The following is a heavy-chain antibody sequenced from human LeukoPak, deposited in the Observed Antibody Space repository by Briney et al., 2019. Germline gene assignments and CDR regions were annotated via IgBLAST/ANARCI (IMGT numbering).Heavy chain of an antibody. Sequence: SETLSLTCAVYGGSFSGYYWSWIRQPPGKGLEWIGEINRSGSTNYNPSLMSRVTISVDTSKNQFSLKQSSVTAADTDVYYCARGGGYQQLLRRNFDYWGQGTLVTVSS. J-gene: IGHJ4*02. CDR2: INRSGST. CDR3: ARGGGYQQLLRRNFDY. CDR1: GGSFSGYY. D-gene: IGHD2-2*01. V-gene: IGHV4-34*01.